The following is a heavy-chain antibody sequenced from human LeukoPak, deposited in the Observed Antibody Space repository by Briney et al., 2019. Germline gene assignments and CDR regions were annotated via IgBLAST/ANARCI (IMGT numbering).Heavy chain of an antibody. CDR2: IYSSGTT. J-gene: IGHJ4*02. V-gene: IGHV4-4*07. D-gene: IGHD2-2*01. CDR3: ARADSSSAYTAFDS. Sequence: PSETLSLICSVSGDSINTDYWSWIRQPAGKGPEWIGRIYSSGTTNYNPSLKSRVTMSLDKSKNQFSLKLTSVTAADTAVYYCARADSSSAYTAFDSWGQGTLVTVSS. CDR1: GDSINTDY.